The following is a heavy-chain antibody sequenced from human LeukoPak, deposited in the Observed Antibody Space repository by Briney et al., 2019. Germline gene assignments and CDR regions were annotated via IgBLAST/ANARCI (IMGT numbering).Heavy chain of an antibody. CDR3: ARHFQGSGWHLDY. J-gene: IGHJ4*02. D-gene: IGHD6-19*01. Sequence: ESLKISCRGSGYRFSNYWIAWVLQPPAPSLEWMGVIYSGDSDTRYSPSFQGLVTLSADKSISTAYLQWSSLKASDTAMYYCARHFQGSGWHLDYWGQGTLVTVSS. CDR2: IYSGDSDT. CDR1: GYRFSNYW. V-gene: IGHV5-51*01.